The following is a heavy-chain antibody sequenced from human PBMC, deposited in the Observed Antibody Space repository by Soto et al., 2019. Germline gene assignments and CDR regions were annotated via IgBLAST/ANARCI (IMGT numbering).Heavy chain of an antibody. D-gene: IGHD6-13*01. Sequence: QVQLVQTGAEVKKPGASVKVSCKAAGYTFTSYYMHGVRQAPGQVLEWMGIINPSGGSTSYAQKLQGRVTRTRDTSTSTVYMELSSLRSEDTAVYYCARDRVAFSFEQQLGFFDYWGQGTLVTVSS. V-gene: IGHV1-46*01. J-gene: IGHJ4*02. CDR2: INPSGGST. CDR3: ARDRVAFSFEQQLGFFDY. CDR1: GYTFTSYY.